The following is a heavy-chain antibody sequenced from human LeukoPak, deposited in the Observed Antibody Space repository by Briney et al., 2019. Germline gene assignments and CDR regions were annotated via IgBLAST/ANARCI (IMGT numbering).Heavy chain of an antibody. CDR3: ARDPYSGLFDY. D-gene: IGHD4-11*01. Sequence: WGSLRLSCAASGFTFSSYSMNWVRQAPGKGLEWVSSISSSNNYIYYADSVKGRFTISRDNAKNSLYLQMNSLRAEDTAVYYCARDPYSGLFDYWGQGTLVTVSS. V-gene: IGHV3-21*01. J-gene: IGHJ4*02. CDR1: GFTFSSYS. CDR2: ISSSNNYI.